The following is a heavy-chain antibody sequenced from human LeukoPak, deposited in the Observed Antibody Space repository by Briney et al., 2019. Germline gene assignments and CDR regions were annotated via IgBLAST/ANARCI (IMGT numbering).Heavy chain of an antibody. J-gene: IGHJ4*02. CDR3: ARDRRDGYCLGH. Sequence: GGSLRLSCAASGFTFSSYAMSWVRQAPGKGLEWVSVMYSGGTTYYADSVKGRFTISRDSSKNTVNLQMNSLRAEDTAVYYCARDRRDGYCLGHWGQGTLVTVSS. D-gene: IGHD2-2*03. CDR2: MYSGGTT. CDR1: GFTFSSYA. V-gene: IGHV3-66*01.